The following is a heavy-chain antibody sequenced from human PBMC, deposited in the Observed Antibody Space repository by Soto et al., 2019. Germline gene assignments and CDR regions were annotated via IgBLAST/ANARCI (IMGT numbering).Heavy chain of an antibody. CDR2: INNDGSSR. V-gene: IGHV3-74*01. J-gene: IGHJ4*02. CDR1: GFTFSSYW. Sequence: PXGSLRLSCAASGFTFSSYWMHWVRQSPGKGLMWVSRINNDGSSRSYADSVKGRFTISRDNAKNTLYLQVNSLRAEDAAVYYCSRDATTGYSAAGDYWGQGTLVTV. CDR3: SRDATTGYSAAGDY. D-gene: IGHD1-26*01.